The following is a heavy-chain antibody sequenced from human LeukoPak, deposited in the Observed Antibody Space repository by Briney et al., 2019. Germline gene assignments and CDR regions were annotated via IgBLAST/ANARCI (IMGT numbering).Heavy chain of an antibody. V-gene: IGHV4-38-2*02. CDR3: AREIWGSGFYYMDV. D-gene: IGHD3-10*01. CDR1: GYSVSSGYY. J-gene: IGHJ6*03. CDR2: IYHSGST. Sequence: SETLPLTCSVSGYSVSSGYYWGWIRQPPGKGLEWIGSIYHSGSTYYNPSLKGRVTVSVDTSKNQFSLKLSSVTAADTAVYYCAREIWGSGFYYMDVWGKGTTVTISS.